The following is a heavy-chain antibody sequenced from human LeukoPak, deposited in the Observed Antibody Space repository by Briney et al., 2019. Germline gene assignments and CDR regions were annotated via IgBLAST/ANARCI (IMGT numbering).Heavy chain of an antibody. J-gene: IGHJ3*02. Sequence: GGSLRLSCTASGFTFSSYAIHWVRQASGKGLEWVTLISYEGSSKYYADSVRGRFIISRDNSKNTLFLQMNSLRTEDTAVYYCAREISTSSSWYGDDAFDIWGQGTMVTVSS. V-gene: IGHV3-30-3*01. D-gene: IGHD6-13*01. CDR2: ISYEGSSK. CDR1: GFTFSSYA. CDR3: AREISTSSSWYGDDAFDI.